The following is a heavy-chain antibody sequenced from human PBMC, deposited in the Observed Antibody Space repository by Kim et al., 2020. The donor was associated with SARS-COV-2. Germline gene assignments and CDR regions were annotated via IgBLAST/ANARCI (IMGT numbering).Heavy chain of an antibody. CDR3: ASLYYYDSSGFY. V-gene: IGHV4-39*01. D-gene: IGHD3-22*01. CDR1: GGSISSSSYY. J-gene: IGHJ4*02. Sequence: SETLSLTCTVSGGSISSSSYYWGWIRQPPGKGLEWIGSIYYSGSTYYNPSLKSRVTISVDTSKNQFSLKLSSVTAADTAVYYCASLYYYDSSGFYWGQGTLVTVSS. CDR2: IYYSGST.